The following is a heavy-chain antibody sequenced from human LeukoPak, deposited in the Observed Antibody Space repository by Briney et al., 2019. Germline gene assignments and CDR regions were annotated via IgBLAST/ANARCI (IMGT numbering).Heavy chain of an antibody. Sequence: SETLSLTCTVSGGSISSSSYYWGWIRQPPGKGLEWIGSIYYSGSTYYNPSLKSRVTTSVDTSKNQFSLKLSSVTAADTAVYYCASSYYYDSSGYYFDYWGQGTLVTVSS. V-gene: IGHV4-39*01. D-gene: IGHD3-22*01. CDR1: GGSISSSSYY. CDR2: IYYSGST. CDR3: ASSYYYDSSGYYFDY. J-gene: IGHJ4*02.